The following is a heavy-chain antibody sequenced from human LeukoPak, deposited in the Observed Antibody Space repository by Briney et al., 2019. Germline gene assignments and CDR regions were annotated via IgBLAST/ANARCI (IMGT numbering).Heavy chain of an antibody. V-gene: IGHV3-33*01. CDR2: IWYDGSEK. Sequence: GGSLRLSCAASGFTFSSFGMHWVRQAPGKGLEWVAVIWYDGSEKFYADSVKGRFTISRDNSKNTLYLQINSLRVEDTAAYYCARGGNAFDIWGQGTMVTVSS. J-gene: IGHJ3*02. CDR1: GFTFSSFG. CDR3: ARGGNAFDI.